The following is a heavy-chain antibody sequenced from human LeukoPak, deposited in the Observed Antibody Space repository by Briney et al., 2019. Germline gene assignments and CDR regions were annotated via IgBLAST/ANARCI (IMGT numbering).Heavy chain of an antibody. CDR2: IYKSGTT. CDR3: WIGTLYGDYLQVDY. Sequence: PSETLSLTCTVSGGSISNYYWSWIRQPAGKGLEWSGGIYKSGTTNYNPSLESRVTISVDNSKNQFSLQLSSVTAAGTAVYYCWIGTLYGDYLQVDYWGQGTLVTVSS. CDR1: GGSISNYY. J-gene: IGHJ4*02. D-gene: IGHD4-17*01. V-gene: IGHV4-4*07.